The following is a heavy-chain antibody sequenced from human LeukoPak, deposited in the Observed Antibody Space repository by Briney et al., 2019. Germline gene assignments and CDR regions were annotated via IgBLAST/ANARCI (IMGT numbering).Heavy chain of an antibody. CDR3: ARDSAGRKYDY. CDR1: GGSISGYY. J-gene: IGHJ4*02. Sequence: NTSETLSLTCTVSGGSISGYYWSWIRQPPGKGLEWIGYIYYSGSTNYNPSLKSRVTISVDTSKNQFSLKLSSVTAADTAVYYCARDSAGRKYDYWGQGTLVTVSS. D-gene: IGHD1-14*01. V-gene: IGHV4-59*01. CDR2: IYYSGST.